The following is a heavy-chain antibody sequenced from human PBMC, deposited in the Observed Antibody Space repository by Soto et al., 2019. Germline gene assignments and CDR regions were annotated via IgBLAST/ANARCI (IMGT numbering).Heavy chain of an antibody. D-gene: IGHD1-1*01. Sequence: GGSLRLSCAASGFTFSNAWMSWVRQAPGKGLEWVGRIKSKTDGGTTDYAAPVKGRFTISRDDSKNTLYLQMNSLKTEDTAVYYCTTDRTTSSTPLYYYYYYMDVWGKGTTVTVSS. V-gene: IGHV3-15*01. CDR2: IKSKTDGGTT. CDR1: GFTFSNAW. J-gene: IGHJ6*03. CDR3: TTDRTTSSTPLYYYYYYMDV.